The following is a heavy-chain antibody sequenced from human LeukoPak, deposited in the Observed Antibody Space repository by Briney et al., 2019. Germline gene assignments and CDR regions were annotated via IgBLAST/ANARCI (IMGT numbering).Heavy chain of an antibody. V-gene: IGHV1-2*06. J-gene: IGHJ4*02. CDR3: ARDVGGGSSFDY. D-gene: IGHD2-15*01. CDR2: INPNSGGT. CDR1: GYTFTVYY. Sequence: ASVNVSCKTSGYTFTVYYIHWVRQAPGQGLEWMGRINPNSGGTNYAQNFQGRVTMTRDTSISTAYLELSSLRSDDTAVYFCARDVGGGSSFDYWGQGTLVTVSS.